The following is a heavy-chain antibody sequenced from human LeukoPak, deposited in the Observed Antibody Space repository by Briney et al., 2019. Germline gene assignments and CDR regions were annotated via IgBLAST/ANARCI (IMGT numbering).Heavy chain of an antibody. Sequence: GGSLRLSCAASGFTVSSSYMYWVRQAPGKGLEWVSYISSSSSTIYYADSVKGRFTISRDNAKNSLYLQMNSLRAEDTAVYYCARGAYYYEDWGQGTLVTVSS. D-gene: IGHD3-22*01. V-gene: IGHV3-48*01. CDR1: GFTVSSSY. CDR2: ISSSSSTI. J-gene: IGHJ4*02. CDR3: ARGAYYYED.